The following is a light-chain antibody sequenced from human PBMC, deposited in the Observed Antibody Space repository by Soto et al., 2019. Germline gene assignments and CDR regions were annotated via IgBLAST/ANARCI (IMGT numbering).Light chain of an antibody. V-gene: IGLV2-11*01. CDR3: CSYAGSPYV. J-gene: IGLJ1*01. CDR2: DVS. Sequence: QSVLTQPRSVSGSPGQSVAISCTGSSSDVGGYNYVSWYQQHPGKAPKVMIYDVSKRPSGVPDRFSGSKSGNTASLTISGLQAEDEADYYCCSYAGSPYVFGTGTKPTVL. CDR1: SSDVGGYNY.